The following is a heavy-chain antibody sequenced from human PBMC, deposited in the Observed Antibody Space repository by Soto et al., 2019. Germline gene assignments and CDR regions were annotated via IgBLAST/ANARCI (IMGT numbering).Heavy chain of an antibody. CDR3: ARKPIAAPAFDY. Sequence: PGGSLRLSCAASGFTFTRYSMNWVRQAPGKGLEWVSSISSTTNYIYYGDSMKGRFTISRDNAKNSLYLQMNSLRAEDTAVYYCARKPIAAPAFDYWGQGTLVTVSS. D-gene: IGHD6-6*01. V-gene: IGHV3-21*06. CDR1: GFTFTRYS. CDR2: ISSTTNYI. J-gene: IGHJ4*02.